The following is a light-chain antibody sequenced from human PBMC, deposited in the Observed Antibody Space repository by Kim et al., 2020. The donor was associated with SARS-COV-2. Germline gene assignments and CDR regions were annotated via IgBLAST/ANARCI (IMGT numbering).Light chain of an antibody. V-gene: IGLV3-21*04. Sequence: SYELTQPPSVSVAPGKTARITCGGDNIGSNSVYWYQKKSGQAPVLVMYFDSDRPAEIPERFSASKSGNTATLTINKVDAGDEADYYCQVWDTSSDYQYVFGTGTKVTVL. CDR1: NIGSNS. CDR3: QVWDTSSDYQYV. CDR2: FDS. J-gene: IGLJ1*01.